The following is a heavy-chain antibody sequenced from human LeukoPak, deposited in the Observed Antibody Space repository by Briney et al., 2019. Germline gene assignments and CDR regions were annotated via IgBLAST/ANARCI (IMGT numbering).Heavy chain of an antibody. CDR1: GGSISSGSYY. Sequence: SQTLSPTCTVSGGSISSGSYYWSWIRQPAGKGLEWIGRIYTSGSTNYNPSLKSRVTISVDTSKNQFSLKLSSVTAADTAVYYCARRSYYDYVWGSYQDAFDIWGQGTMVTVSS. D-gene: IGHD3-16*02. CDR2: IYTSGST. CDR3: ARRSYYDYVWGSYQDAFDI. V-gene: IGHV4-61*02. J-gene: IGHJ3*02.